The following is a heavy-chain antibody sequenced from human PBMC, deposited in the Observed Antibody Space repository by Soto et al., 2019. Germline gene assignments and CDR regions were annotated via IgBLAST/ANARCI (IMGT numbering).Heavy chain of an antibody. J-gene: IGHJ6*02. CDR3: AGGVVVPAAISWNYYYYGMDV. D-gene: IGHD2-2*01. CDR1: GGTFSSYA. CDR2: IIPIFGTA. Sequence: GASVKVSCKASGGTFSSYAISWVRQAPGQGLEWMGGIIPIFGTANYAQKFQGRVTITADESTSTAYMELSSLRSEDTAVYYCAGGVVVPAAISWNYYYYGMDVWGQGTTVTVSS. V-gene: IGHV1-69*13.